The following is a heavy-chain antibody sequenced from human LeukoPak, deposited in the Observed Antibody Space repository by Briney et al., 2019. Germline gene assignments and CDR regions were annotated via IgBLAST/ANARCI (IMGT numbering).Heavy chain of an antibody. D-gene: IGHD4-11*01. CDR2: IGIAGDT. V-gene: IGHV3-13*01. CDR1: AFNFSKND. J-gene: IGHJ4*02. CDR3: AKAFDYNGLRGEGGSFDC. Sequence: GGSLRLSCVASAFNFSKNDMHWVRQTPERGLEWVSAIGIAGDTYYADPVKGRFTISRENGKNSVYLQMNSLRAGDTAVYFCAKAFDYNGLRGEGGSFDCWGQEALVTVSS.